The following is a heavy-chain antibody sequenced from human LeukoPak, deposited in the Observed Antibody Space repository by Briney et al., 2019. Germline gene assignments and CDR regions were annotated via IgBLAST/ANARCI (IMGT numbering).Heavy chain of an antibody. J-gene: IGHJ4*02. V-gene: IGHV1-24*01. CDR3: ARGYCSGGSCSFDY. D-gene: IGHD2-15*01. Sequence: ASVKVSCKVSGYTLTELSMHWVRQAPGKGLEWMGGFDPEDGETIYAQKFQGRVTMTRDTSTSTVYMELSSLRSEDTAVYYCARGYCSGGSCSFDYWGQGTLVTVSS. CDR2: FDPEDGET. CDR1: GYTLTELS.